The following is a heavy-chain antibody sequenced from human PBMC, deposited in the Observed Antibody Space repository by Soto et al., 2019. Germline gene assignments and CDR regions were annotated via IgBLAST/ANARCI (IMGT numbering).Heavy chain of an antibody. Sequence: EVQLLESGGGLVQPGESLRLSCAASGFTFSSYARSWVRQAPGKGLEWVSAISGSGGSTYYADSVKGRFTISRDNSKNTLYLQMNSLRAEDTAVYYCAKDRRWGVADGRFDPWGQGTLVTVSS. J-gene: IGHJ5*02. D-gene: IGHD6-19*01. CDR3: AKDRRWGVADGRFDP. CDR1: GFTFSSYA. V-gene: IGHV3-23*01. CDR2: ISGSGGST.